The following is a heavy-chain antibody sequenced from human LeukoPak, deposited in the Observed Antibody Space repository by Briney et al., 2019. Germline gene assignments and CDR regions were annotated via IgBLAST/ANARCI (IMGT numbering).Heavy chain of an antibody. V-gene: IGHV3-53*04. D-gene: IGHD1-26*01. CDR1: GFTVSSNY. CDR3: ARDGRYSGSYSDY. CDR2: IYSGGST. Sequence: GGSLRLSCAASGFTVSSNYMSWVRQAPVKELEWVSVIYSGGSTYYADSVKGRFTISRHNSKNTLYLQMNSLKTEDTAVYYCARDGRYSGSYSDYWGQGTLVTVSS. J-gene: IGHJ4*02.